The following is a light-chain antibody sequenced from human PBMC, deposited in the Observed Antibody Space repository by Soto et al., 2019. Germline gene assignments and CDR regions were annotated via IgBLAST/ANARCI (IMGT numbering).Light chain of an antibody. CDR2: GAS. CDR1: QSVSSSY. CDR3: QQYGSSRT. J-gene: IGKJ1*01. Sequence: EIVLTQSPGTLSLSPGERATLSCRASQSVSSSYLAWYQQKPGQAPRLLIYGASSRATGIADRFSGSGSGTDFTLTISRLEAEDLAGYYCQQYGSSRTFGQANKVEIK. V-gene: IGKV3-20*01.